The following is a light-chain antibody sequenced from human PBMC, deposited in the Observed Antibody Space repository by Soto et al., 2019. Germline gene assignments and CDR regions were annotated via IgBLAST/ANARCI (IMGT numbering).Light chain of an antibody. V-gene: IGKV1-5*03. CDR3: QQYYTYPWT. CDR1: QTISPW. J-gene: IGKJ1*01. CDR2: KAS. Sequence: DIQMTQSPYTLSASVGDRVTITCRASQTISPWLAWYQQKPGKAPKVLIYKASSLQSGVPSRFSGSGSGTEFTLTISSLQPDDFATYYFQQYYTYPWTFGQGTKVEIK.